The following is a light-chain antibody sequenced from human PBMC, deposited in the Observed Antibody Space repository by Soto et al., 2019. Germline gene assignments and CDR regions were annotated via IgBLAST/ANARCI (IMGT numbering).Light chain of an antibody. Sequence: QSVLTQPPSVSAAPGQTVTISCSGSSSNIGSNHVSWYQHLPGTAPKLLIYDNNKRPSGIPDRFSGSKSGTSATLGVTGLQTGDEAGYYCGAWDTSLSAYVFGTGTKLTVL. CDR2: DNN. V-gene: IGLV1-51*01. CDR3: GAWDTSLSAYV. CDR1: SSNIGSNH. J-gene: IGLJ1*01.